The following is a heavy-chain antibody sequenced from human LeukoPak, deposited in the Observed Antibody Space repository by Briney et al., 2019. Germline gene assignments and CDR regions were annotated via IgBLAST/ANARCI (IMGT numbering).Heavy chain of an antibody. Sequence: GGSLRLSCAASGFTFDDYAMHWVRQAPGKGLEWVSLISGDGGSKYYADSVKGRFTIYRDNSKNSLYLQMNSLRTEDTVLYYCAKDRDYDILTGYYSGGFDYWGQGTLVTVSS. V-gene: IGHV3-43*02. CDR1: GFTFDDYA. D-gene: IGHD3-9*01. CDR2: ISGDGGSK. J-gene: IGHJ4*02. CDR3: AKDRDYDILTGYYSGGFDY.